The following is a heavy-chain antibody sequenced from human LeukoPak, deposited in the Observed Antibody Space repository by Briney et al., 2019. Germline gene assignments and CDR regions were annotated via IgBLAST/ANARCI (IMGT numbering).Heavy chain of an antibody. CDR3: ARNYYDSSGYYYFDY. CDR2: IYYSGST. CDR1: GASISSGGYY. J-gene: IGHJ4*02. V-gene: IGHV4-31*03. Sequence: PSETLSLTCTVSGASISSGGYYWSWIRQHPGKGLEWVGYIYYSGSTYYNPSLKSRVTISVDTSKNQFSLKLSSVTAADTAVYYRARNYYDSSGYYYFDYWGQGTLVTVSS. D-gene: IGHD3-22*01.